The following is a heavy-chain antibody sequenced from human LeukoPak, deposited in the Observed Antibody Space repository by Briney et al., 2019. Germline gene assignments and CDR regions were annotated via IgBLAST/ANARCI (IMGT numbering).Heavy chain of an antibody. CDR1: GFPFSGHA. J-gene: IGHJ6*02. Sequence: GRSLRLSCTASGFPFSGHAMHWIRQAPGKGPEWLALISYDGSNEFYADSVKGRFTISRDNSKNTLYLQMNSLRAEDTAVYYCAKDATMVRGVTYYYYYYGMDVWGQGTTVTVSS. D-gene: IGHD3-10*01. CDR2: ISYDGSNE. CDR3: AKDATMVRGVTYYYYYYGMDV. V-gene: IGHV3-30*01.